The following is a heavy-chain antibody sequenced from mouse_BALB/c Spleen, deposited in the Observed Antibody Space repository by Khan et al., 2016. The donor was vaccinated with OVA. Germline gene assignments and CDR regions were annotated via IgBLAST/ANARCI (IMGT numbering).Heavy chain of an antibody. CDR3: ASDGSRYNYAMDY. CDR1: GYSITSDYA. Sequence: EVKLEESGPGLMKPSQTLSLTCNVTGYSITSDYAWNWIRQFPGNTLEWMGYISYSGSTNYNPSLKSRISITRETSKNQFILQLNSVTTEDTATYYCASDGSRYNYAMDYWGQGTSVTVSS. V-gene: IGHV3-2*02. J-gene: IGHJ4*01. D-gene: IGHD2-3*01. CDR2: ISYSGST.